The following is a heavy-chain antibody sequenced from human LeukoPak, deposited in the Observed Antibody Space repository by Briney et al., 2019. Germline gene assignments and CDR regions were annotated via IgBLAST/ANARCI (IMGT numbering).Heavy chain of an antibody. CDR2: ISGGGGST. V-gene: IGHV3-23*01. Sequence: GGSLRLSCAASGFTFSSYAMSWVRQAPGKGLEWVSTISGGGGSTYYSDSVKGRFTISRDNSKNTLYLQMNSLRAEDSAVYYCAKNYGSGSSVKYYYYMDVWGKGTTVTVSS. D-gene: IGHD3-10*01. CDR1: GFTFSSYA. J-gene: IGHJ6*03. CDR3: AKNYGSGSSVKYYYYMDV.